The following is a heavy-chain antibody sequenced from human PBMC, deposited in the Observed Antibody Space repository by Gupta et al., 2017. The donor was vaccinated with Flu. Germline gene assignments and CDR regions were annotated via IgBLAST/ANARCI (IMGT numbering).Heavy chain of an antibody. D-gene: IGHD3-9*01. CDR1: GVTFSDCH. CDR2: IGSGGNT. CDR3: ARDFDWAFQH. V-gene: IGHV3-11*06. Sequence: VHLVESGGDLVQPGGSLSISCAASGVTFSDCHMSWVRQAPGRWLEWLAYIGSGGNTDYADSVRGRFTISRDNAKNSLYLQMNSLRDEDTAVYYCARDFDWAFQHWGQGILVTVSS. J-gene: IGHJ1*01.